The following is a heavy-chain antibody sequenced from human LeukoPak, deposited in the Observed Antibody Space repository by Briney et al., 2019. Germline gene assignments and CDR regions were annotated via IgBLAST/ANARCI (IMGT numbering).Heavy chain of an antibody. D-gene: IGHD3-16*02. V-gene: IGHV1-8*01. Sequence: GASVKVSCKASGYTFTSYDINWVRQATGQGLEWMGWMNPNSGNTGYAQKFQGRVTMTRNTSISTAYMELSSLRSEDTAVYYCARGRRGYDYVWGSYRKYYFDYWGQGTLVTVSS. J-gene: IGHJ4*02. CDR2: MNPNSGNT. CDR1: GYTFTSYD. CDR3: ARGRRGYDYVWGSYRKYYFDY.